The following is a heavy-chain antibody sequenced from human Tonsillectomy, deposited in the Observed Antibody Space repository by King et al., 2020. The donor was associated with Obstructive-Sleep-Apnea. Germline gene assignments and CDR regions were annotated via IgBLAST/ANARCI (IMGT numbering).Heavy chain of an antibody. D-gene: IGHD3-16*01. CDR2: IRCSTSTI. CDR3: ATGGPDAFDF. CDR1: GITFSSYS. Sequence: VQLVESGGGLVQPVGALRLSCAASGITFSSYSMNWVRQAPGKGLEWVSYIRCSTSTITYADSVKVRFTISRDNAKNSLYLQMNSLRAEDTAVYYCATGGPDAFDFWGRGTMVTVSS. V-gene: IGHV3-48*04. J-gene: IGHJ3*01.